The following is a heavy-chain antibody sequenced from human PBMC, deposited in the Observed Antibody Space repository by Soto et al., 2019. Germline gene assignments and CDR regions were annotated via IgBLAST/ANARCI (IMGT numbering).Heavy chain of an antibody. CDR3: ARNIAPLYCSGGSCYSGGVDV. D-gene: IGHD2-15*01. V-gene: IGHV5-51*01. CDR2: IYPSDSDT. CDR1: GYSFTSYW. J-gene: IGHJ6*02. Sequence: GESLKISCKGSGYSFTSYWIGWVRQMPGKGLEWMGIIYPSDSDTRYSPSFQGQVTISADKSISTAYLQWSSLKASDTAMYYCARNIAPLYCSGGSCYSGGVDVWGQGTTVTVSS.